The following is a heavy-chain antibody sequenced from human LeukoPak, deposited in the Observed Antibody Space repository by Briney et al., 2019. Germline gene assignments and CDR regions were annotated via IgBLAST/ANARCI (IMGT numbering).Heavy chain of an antibody. J-gene: IGHJ4*02. Sequence: GGSLRLSCAASGFAFSTYAMTWVRQAPEKGLQWVSTISTSGRATYYADSVKGRFTISRDNAKNSLYLQMNRLRAEDTAVYYCARGPIYSSGPFDYWGQGTLVTVSS. CDR1: GFAFSTYA. CDR2: ISTSGRAT. V-gene: IGHV3-21*01. D-gene: IGHD6-19*01. CDR3: ARGPIYSSGPFDY.